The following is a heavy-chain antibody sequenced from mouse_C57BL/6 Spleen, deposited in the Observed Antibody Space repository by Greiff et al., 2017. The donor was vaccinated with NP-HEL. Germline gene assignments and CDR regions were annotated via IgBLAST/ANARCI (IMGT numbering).Heavy chain of an antibody. J-gene: IGHJ4*01. CDR2: IYPGSGST. V-gene: IGHV1-55*01. D-gene: IGHD2-4*01. Sequence: QVQLQQPGAELVKPGASVKMSCKASGYTFTSYWITWVKQRPGQGLEWIGDIYPGSGSTNYNEKFKSKATLTVDTSSSTAYMQLSSLTSEDSAVYYCARRTISDYDGYAMDYWGQGTSVTVSS. CDR1: GYTFTSYW. CDR3: ARRTISDYDGYAMDY.